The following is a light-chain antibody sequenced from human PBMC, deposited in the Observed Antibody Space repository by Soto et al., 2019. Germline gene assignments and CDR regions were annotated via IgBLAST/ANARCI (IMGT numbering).Light chain of an antibody. Sequence: DIQMTQSPSTLSASVGDRVTITCRASQSISSWLAWYQQKPGKAPKLLIYKASSLESGVPSRLSGSGSGTEFTLTISSVQPDDFATYYCQQYNSYPLTFGGGTKVEIK. J-gene: IGKJ4*01. CDR2: KAS. CDR1: QSISSW. CDR3: QQYNSYPLT. V-gene: IGKV1-5*03.